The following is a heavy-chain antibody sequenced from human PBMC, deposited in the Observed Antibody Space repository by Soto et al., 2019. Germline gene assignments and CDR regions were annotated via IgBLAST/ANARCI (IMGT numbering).Heavy chain of an antibody. CDR3: ARVAEDELAGTSFFDY. Sequence: VQLVQSGAEVKKTGSSVRVSCKASGGSFTTHSITWMRQAPGQGLEWMGGLIPLFGTPNYAQKFQGRLTITADESTSTAYMELSNLRSEDTAVYYCARVAEDELAGTSFFDYWGQGTLVTVSS. V-gene: IGHV1-69*01. D-gene: IGHD6-19*01. CDR1: GGSFTTHS. CDR2: LIPLFGTP. J-gene: IGHJ4*02.